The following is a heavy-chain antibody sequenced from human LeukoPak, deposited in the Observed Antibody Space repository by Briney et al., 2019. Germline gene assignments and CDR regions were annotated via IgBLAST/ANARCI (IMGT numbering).Heavy chain of an antibody. CDR3: ARRYCTSAACHSFDY. J-gene: IGHJ4*02. V-gene: IGHV3-21*01. D-gene: IGHD2-8*01. CDR1: GFTFSSYS. Sequence: GGSLRLSCAASGFTFSSYSMNWVRQAPGKGLEWVSDISSSSSHISYADSVKGRFTISRDNAKNSLYLEMYSLRVEDTAVYYCARRYCTSAACHSFDYWGQGTLVTVSS. CDR2: ISSSSSHI.